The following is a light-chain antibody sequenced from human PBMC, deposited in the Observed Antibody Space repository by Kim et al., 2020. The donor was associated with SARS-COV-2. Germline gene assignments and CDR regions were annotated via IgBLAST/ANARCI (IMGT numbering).Light chain of an antibody. CDR1: QSISRY. V-gene: IGKV1-39*01. Sequence: DIQMTQSPSSLSASVGDRVTVTCRASQSISRYLNWYRQKPGKAPELLIYATSSLQSGVPSRFSGSGYGTDFTLTISSLQPEDFATYYGQQSYLSPRTFGQGTKVDIK. CDR3: QQSYLSPRT. J-gene: IGKJ1*01. CDR2: ATS.